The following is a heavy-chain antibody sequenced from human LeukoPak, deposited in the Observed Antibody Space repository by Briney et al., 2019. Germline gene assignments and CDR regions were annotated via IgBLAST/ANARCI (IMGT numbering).Heavy chain of an antibody. Sequence: SGPTLVKPAQTLTLTCTFSGFSLSTSGVGVGWIRQPPGEALEWLALIYWDDDKRYSPSLKSRLTITKDTSKNQVVLTMTNMDPVDTATYYCAHQGGQQLANWFDPWGQGTLVTVSS. V-gene: IGHV2-5*02. J-gene: IGHJ5*02. CDR1: GFSLSTSGVG. CDR3: AHQGGQQLANWFDP. D-gene: IGHD6-13*01. CDR2: IYWDDDK.